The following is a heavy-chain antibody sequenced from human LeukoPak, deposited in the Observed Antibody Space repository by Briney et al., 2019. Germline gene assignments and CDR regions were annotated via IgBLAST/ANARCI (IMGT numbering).Heavy chain of an antibody. D-gene: IGHD6-13*01. Sequence: ASVTVSFLPSGYTFTIYYLQWVRQAPAQGLEWMGIINPSGGSTTYAQKFQGRVTLTRDTSTTTVHMELSSLRSEDTAVYYCARTYSSSGCVDYWGQGTLVTVSS. CDR3: ARTYSSSGCVDY. J-gene: IGHJ4*02. CDR2: INPSGGST. CDR1: GYTFTIYY. V-gene: IGHV1-46*01.